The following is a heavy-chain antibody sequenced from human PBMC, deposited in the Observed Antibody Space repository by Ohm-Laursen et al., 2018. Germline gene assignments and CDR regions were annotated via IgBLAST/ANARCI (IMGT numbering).Heavy chain of an antibody. Sequence: SETLSLTCGVSGDSISSSTYYWGWIRQPPGKGLEWIGSIYYSGSTYYNPSLKSRVTISVDTSKNQFSLKLSSVTTADTAVYYCARCDTTGYYDFDYWGQGTLVTVS. CDR2: IYYSGST. V-gene: IGHV4-39*01. CDR3: ARCDTTGYYDFDY. J-gene: IGHJ4*02. CDR1: GDSISSSTYY. D-gene: IGHD3-22*01.